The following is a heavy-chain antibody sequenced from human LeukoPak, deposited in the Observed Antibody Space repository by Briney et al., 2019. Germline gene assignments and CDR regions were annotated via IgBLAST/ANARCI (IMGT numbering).Heavy chain of an antibody. Sequence: GGSLRLSCAASGFTFSSYAMSWVRQAPGKGLEWVSAISGSGGSTYYADSVKGRFTISRDNSKNTLYLQMNSLRAEDTAVYYCAKPPQYYYDSSGYPFDYWGQGTLVTVSS. J-gene: IGHJ4*02. CDR2: ISGSGGST. V-gene: IGHV3-23*01. D-gene: IGHD3-22*01. CDR1: GFTFSSYA. CDR3: AKPPQYYYDSSGYPFDY.